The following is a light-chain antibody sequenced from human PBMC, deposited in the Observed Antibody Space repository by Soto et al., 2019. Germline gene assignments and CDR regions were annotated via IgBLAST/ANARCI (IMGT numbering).Light chain of an antibody. J-gene: IGLJ2*01. CDR1: GSNIGSNP. V-gene: IGLV1-44*01. CDR2: ASD. CDR3: SAWDDSLNGPV. Sequence: QSVLTQPPSASGTPGQRVSISCSGGGSNIGSNPVNWYQQLPGTAPKLLIYASDQRPSGVPDRFSGSKSGTSASMAISGLQSEDETDYYSSAWDDSLNGPVFGGGTKLTVL.